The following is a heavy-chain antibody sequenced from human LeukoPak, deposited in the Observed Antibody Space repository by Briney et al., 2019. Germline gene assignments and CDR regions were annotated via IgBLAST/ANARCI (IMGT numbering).Heavy chain of an antibody. CDR2: ICHSGGT. V-gene: IGHV4-38-2*02. CDR3: ARAPPAHYYDSSGPRQGFDP. CDR1: GYSISSGYC. Sequence: SETLSLTCTVSGYSISSGYCWGWIRQPPGKGLEWIGSICHSGGTYYNPSLKSRVTISVDTSKNQFSLKLSSVTAADTAVYYCARAPPAHYYDSSGPRQGFDPWGQGTLVTVSS. J-gene: IGHJ5*02. D-gene: IGHD3-22*01.